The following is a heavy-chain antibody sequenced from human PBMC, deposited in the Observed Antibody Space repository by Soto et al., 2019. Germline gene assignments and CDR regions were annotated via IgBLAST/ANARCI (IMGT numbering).Heavy chain of an antibody. D-gene: IGHD6-6*01. CDR1: GFTFSSYA. CDR3: AKDSSSRGWFDP. Sequence: EVQLLESGGGLVQPGGSLRLSCAASGFTFSSYAMRWVRQAPGKGLEWVSAISGSGGSTYYADSVKGRFTISRDNSKNRLYLQMNSLRAEDTAVYYCAKDSSSRGWFDPWGQGTLVTVSS. CDR2: ISGSGGST. J-gene: IGHJ5*02. V-gene: IGHV3-23*01.